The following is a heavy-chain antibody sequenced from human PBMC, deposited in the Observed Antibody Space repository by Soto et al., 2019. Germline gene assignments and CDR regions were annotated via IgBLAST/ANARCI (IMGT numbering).Heavy chain of an antibody. Sequence: GESLKISCAASAFTFRNVWMSWVRQAPGKGLEWVGRIKSKTDGGATDYAAPVRGRFTISRDDSRNTLFLQMSSLKTEDTAVYYCTPMPWHWGSSSTLNWFEPWGQGALVTVSS. CDR1: AFTFRNVW. V-gene: IGHV3-15*01. CDR3: TPMPWHWGSSSTLNWFEP. J-gene: IGHJ5*02. CDR2: IKSKTDGGAT. D-gene: IGHD6-6*01.